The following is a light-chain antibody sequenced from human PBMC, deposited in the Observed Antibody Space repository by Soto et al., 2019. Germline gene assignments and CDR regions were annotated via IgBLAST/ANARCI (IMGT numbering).Light chain of an antibody. J-gene: IGLJ1*01. CDR1: SSDVGGYNY. CDR2: YVT. Sequence: QSVLTQPDSVAGSPVQSITISCTGTSSDVGGYNYVSWYQQHPDKGPKLMIYYVTTRPSGVSNLSSGSKSGNTASLTISGLQAEDEADYFCSSYTSSRTLYVFGTGTKGTV. CDR3: SSYTSSRTLYV. V-gene: IGLV2-14*01.